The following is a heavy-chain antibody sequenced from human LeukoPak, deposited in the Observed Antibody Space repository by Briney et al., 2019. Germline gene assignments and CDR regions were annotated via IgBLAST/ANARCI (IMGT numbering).Heavy chain of an antibody. D-gene: IGHD4-17*01. J-gene: IGHJ5*02. CDR2: IYYSGST. V-gene: IGHV4-59*01. Sequence: SESLSLTCTVSGGSISSYYWSWIRLPPGKGLEWIGYIYYSGSTNYNPSLKSRVTISVDTSKNQFSLKLSSVTAADTAVYYCARESMVYGDYVGGWFDPWGQGTLVTVSS. CDR1: GGSISSYY. CDR3: ARESMVYGDYVGGWFDP.